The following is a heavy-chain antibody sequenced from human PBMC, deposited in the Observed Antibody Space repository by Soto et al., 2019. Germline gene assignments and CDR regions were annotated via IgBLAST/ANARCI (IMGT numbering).Heavy chain of an antibody. Sequence: QVQLVQSGAEVKKPGSSVKVSCKASAGTFRSYAMNWVRQAPGQGLEWMEGIIPMSGTTNYAQKFQGRVTITADESTRTAYMELSSLRSEDTAVYYCARIVVATAAGGYYYHYGMDVWGQGTTVTVSS. CDR1: AGTFRSYA. CDR3: ARIVVATAAGGYYYHYGMDV. J-gene: IGHJ6*02. D-gene: IGHD2-21*02. V-gene: IGHV1-69*12. CDR2: IIPMSGTT.